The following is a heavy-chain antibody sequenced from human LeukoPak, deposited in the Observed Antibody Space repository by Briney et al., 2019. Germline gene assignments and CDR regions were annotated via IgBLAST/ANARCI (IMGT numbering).Heavy chain of an antibody. Sequence: PAETLSLTCAVSGGSISSGGYSWSGIRQPPGKGLEWIGYIYYSGSTYYNPSLKSRVTISVDTSKNQFSLKLSSVTAADTAVYYCARTDSSGYYYGYWGQGTLVTVSS. D-gene: IGHD3-22*01. CDR2: IYYSGST. V-gene: IGHV4-30-4*07. CDR1: GGSISSGGYS. J-gene: IGHJ4*02. CDR3: ARTDSSGYYYGY.